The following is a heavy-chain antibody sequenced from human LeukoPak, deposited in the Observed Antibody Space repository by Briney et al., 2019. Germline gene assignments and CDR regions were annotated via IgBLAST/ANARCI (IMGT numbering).Heavy chain of an antibody. Sequence: GGSLRLSCAASGFTFSNYWMSWVRQAPGKGLEWVGNINQDGRAKYYVDSVKGRFTISRDNAKNSLYLQMNSLRAEDTAVYYCVLSVGPLSGWGQGTLVTVSS. CDR1: GFTFSNYW. V-gene: IGHV3-7*01. J-gene: IGHJ4*02. CDR3: VLSVGPLSG. CDR2: INQDGRAK. D-gene: IGHD5/OR15-5a*01.